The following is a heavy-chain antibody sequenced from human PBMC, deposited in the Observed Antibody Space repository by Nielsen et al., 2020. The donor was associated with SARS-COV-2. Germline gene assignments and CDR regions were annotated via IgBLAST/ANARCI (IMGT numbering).Heavy chain of an antibody. Sequence: GESLKISCAASGFTFSSYSMNWVRQAPGKGLEWVSSISISSSSFYYTDSVRGRFTISRDNAKNTLYLQMNSLRAEDTAVYYCARDPGGMDVWGQGTTVTVSS. D-gene: IGHD1-26*01. J-gene: IGHJ6*02. CDR1: GFTFSSYS. CDR3: ARDPGGMDV. V-gene: IGHV3-21*01. CDR2: ISISSSSF.